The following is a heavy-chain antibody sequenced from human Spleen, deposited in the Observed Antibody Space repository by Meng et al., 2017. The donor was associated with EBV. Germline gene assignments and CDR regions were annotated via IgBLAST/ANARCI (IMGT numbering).Heavy chain of an antibody. V-gene: IGHV1-69*06. CDR1: GYTCSSYG. Sequence: HLVKDGAVVKQPGASSTASCNASGYTCSSYGMSWVRQAPRQGLEWMGGLIPRWVAPNYAQKFQDRVTTIADKYTRIPYMELSSLGSDDTAVYYWASESGRGYTPDYWGQGTLVTVSS. CDR3: ASESGRGYTPDY. CDR2: LIPRWVAP. D-gene: IGHD3-10*01. J-gene: IGHJ4*02.